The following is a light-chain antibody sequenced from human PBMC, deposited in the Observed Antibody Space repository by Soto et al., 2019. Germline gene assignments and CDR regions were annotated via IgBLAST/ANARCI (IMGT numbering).Light chain of an antibody. CDR2: GAS. J-gene: IGKJ5*01. Sequence: EIVMTQSPATLSVSPGERATLSCRASQSVSSNLAWYQQKPGQAPTLLLYGASTRATGVPATFSGSGSGTEFTLTISSLKPEDLAVYYCQKHNNWPQIPFGQGTRLEIK. CDR3: QKHNNWPQIP. CDR1: QSVSSN. V-gene: IGKV3-15*01.